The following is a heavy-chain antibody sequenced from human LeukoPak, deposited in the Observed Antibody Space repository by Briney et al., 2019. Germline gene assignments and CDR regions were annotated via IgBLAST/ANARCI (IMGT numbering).Heavy chain of an antibody. V-gene: IGHV3-23*01. CDR1: GFTFSSYA. Sequence: GGSLRLSCAASGFTFSSYAMSWVRQAPGKGLEWVSGISGSGGSTNYADSVKGRFTISRDNSKNTLYLQMNGLRVEDTAVYYCAKDQGVYYMDVWGKGTTVTVSS. CDR3: AKDQGVYYMDV. D-gene: IGHD3-10*01. J-gene: IGHJ6*03. CDR2: ISGSGGST.